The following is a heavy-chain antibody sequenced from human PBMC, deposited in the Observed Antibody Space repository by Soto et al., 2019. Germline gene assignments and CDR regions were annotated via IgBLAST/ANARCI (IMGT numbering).Heavy chain of an antibody. Sequence: SHTLSLTCVISGNSVSSNSAAWIWIRQSPSRGLEWLGRTYYRSKWYNDYAVSVKSQITINPDTSKNQFSLHLDSVIPEDTAVYYCAGVASFRGMDAWGQGTPGTVSS. D-gene: IGHD2-21*01. CDR1: GNSVSSNSAA. V-gene: IGHV6-1*01. CDR3: AGVASFRGMDA. CDR2: TYYRSKWYN. J-gene: IGHJ6*02.